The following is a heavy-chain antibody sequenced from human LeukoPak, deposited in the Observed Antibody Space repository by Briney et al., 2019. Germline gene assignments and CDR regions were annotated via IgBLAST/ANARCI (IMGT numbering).Heavy chain of an antibody. CDR3: ARQRYVVVVAATPELGY. Sequence: ASVKVSCKASGYTFTGYYMHWARQAPGQGLEWMGWINPNSGGTNYAQKFQGRVTMTRDTSISTAYMELSRLRSDDTAAYYCARQRYVVVVAATPELGYWGQGTLVTVSS. CDR1: GYTFTGYY. CDR2: INPNSGGT. D-gene: IGHD2-15*01. J-gene: IGHJ4*02. V-gene: IGHV1-2*02.